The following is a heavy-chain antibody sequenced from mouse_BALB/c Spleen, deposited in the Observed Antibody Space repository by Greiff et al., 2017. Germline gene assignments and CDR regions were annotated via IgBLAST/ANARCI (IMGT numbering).Heavy chain of an antibody. CDR3: TRDGNRLRAMDY. CDR1: GFTFSSYT. CDR2: ISSGGSYT. D-gene: IGHD2-1*01. Sequence: DVMLVESGGGLVKPGGSLKLSCAASGFTFSSYTMSWVRQTPEKRLEWVATISSGGSYTYYPDSVKGRFTISRDNAKNTLYLQMSSLKSEDTAMYYCTRDGNRLRAMDYWGQGTSVTVSS. J-gene: IGHJ4*01. V-gene: IGHV5-6-4*01.